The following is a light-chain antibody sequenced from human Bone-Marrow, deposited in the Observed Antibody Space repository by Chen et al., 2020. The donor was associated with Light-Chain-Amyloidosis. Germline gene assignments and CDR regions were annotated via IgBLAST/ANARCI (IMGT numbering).Light chain of an antibody. V-gene: IGKV3-20*01. J-gene: IGKJ4*01. CDR3: QEYGTAPLT. Sequence: ELVLTQSPATLSLSPGAGANLACRASQTISSNYLTWYQQKFGQAPRLLIYGSSSRATGLPDRFTGSGDGTDCTLAINMLGPGECGMKYCQEYGTAPLTFGGGTKVEIK. CDR1: QTISSNY. CDR2: GSS.